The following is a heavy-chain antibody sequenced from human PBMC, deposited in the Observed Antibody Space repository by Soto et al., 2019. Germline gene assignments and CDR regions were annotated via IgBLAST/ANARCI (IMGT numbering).Heavy chain of an antibody. Sequence: GASVKVSCKASGGTFSSYAISWVRQAPGQGLEWMGGIIPIFGTANYAQKFQGRVTITADESTSTAYMELSSLRSEDTAVYYCARDPPXYYYDSSGYPYGNYFDYWGQGTLVTVSS. J-gene: IGHJ4*02. CDR1: GGTFSSYA. CDR3: ARDPPXYYYDSSGYPYGNYFDY. V-gene: IGHV1-69*13. D-gene: IGHD3-22*01. CDR2: IIPIFGTA.